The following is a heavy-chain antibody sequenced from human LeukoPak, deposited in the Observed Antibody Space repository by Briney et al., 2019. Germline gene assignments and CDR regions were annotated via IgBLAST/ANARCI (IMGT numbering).Heavy chain of an antibody. Sequence: PSQTLSLTCAISGDSVSSNSAAWNWIRQSPSRGLEWLGRTYYRSKWYNDYAVSVKSRITINPDTSKNQFSLQLNSVTPEDTAVYYCARVNGIGTYDYHYYYYMDVWGKGTTVTISS. D-gene: IGHD1-26*01. J-gene: IGHJ6*03. CDR1: GDSVSSNSAA. CDR2: TYYRSKWYN. V-gene: IGHV6-1*01. CDR3: ARVNGIGTYDYHYYYYMDV.